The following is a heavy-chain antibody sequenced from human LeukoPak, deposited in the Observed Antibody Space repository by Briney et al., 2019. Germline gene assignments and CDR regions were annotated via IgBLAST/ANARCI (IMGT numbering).Heavy chain of an antibody. Sequence: SETLSLTCTVSGDSISSSNWFWGWIRLPPGKGLEWIGTIYYSGSTYYNPSLKSRVTISVDTSKNQFSLKLSSVTAADTAVYYCAGRFLEWLLDYWGQGTLVTVSS. D-gene: IGHD3-3*01. CDR2: IYYSGST. V-gene: IGHV4-39*01. CDR1: GDSISSSNWF. J-gene: IGHJ4*02. CDR3: AGRFLEWLLDY.